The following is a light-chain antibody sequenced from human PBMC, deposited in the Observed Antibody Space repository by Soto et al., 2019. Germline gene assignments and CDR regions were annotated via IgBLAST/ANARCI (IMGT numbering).Light chain of an antibody. J-gene: IGKJ2*01. CDR1: RSVGSK. Sequence: EIVMTQSPATLSVSPGERATLSCRASRSVGSKLAWYQQKPGQAPRLLIYAASTRATDIPARFSGSGSGTEFTLSISSLQSEDFAVYYCQQYNNWPPYTFGQGTKLEIK. CDR2: AAS. CDR3: QQYNNWPPYT. V-gene: IGKV3-15*01.